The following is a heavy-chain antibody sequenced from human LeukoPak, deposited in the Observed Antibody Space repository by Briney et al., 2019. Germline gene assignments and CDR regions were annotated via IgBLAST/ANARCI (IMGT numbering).Heavy chain of an antibody. Sequence: GESLRISCKGSGYSFTSYWISWVRQMPGKGLEWMGRIDPSDSYTNYSPSFQGHVTISADKSISTAYLQWSSLKASDTAMYYCARHGYYYGSGRSWFDPWGQGTLVTVSS. CDR2: IDPSDSYT. J-gene: IGHJ5*02. CDR1: GYSFTSYW. CDR3: ARHGYYYGSGRSWFDP. V-gene: IGHV5-10-1*01. D-gene: IGHD3-10*01.